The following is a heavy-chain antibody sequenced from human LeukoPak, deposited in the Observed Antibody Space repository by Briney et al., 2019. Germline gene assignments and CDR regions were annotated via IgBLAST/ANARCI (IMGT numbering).Heavy chain of an antibody. Sequence: GGSLRLSCAASGFTFSSYAMSWVRQAPGKGLEWVSAISGSGGSTNYADSVKGRFSISRDNSKNTLYLQMNSLRAEDTAVYYCAKDLDIAAAGNLDYWGQGTLVTVSS. CDR3: AKDLDIAAAGNLDY. V-gene: IGHV3-23*01. D-gene: IGHD6-13*01. J-gene: IGHJ4*02. CDR1: GFTFSSYA. CDR2: ISGSGGST.